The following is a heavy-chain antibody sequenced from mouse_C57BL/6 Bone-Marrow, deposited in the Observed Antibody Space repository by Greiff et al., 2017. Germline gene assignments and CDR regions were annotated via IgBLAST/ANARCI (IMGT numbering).Heavy chain of an antibody. J-gene: IGHJ1*03. CDR2: ISPGDGDT. Sequence: VQLQQSGAELVKPGASVKISCKASGYAFSSYSMHWVKQRPGKGLEWIGQISPGDGDTTYNEKFKGKATLTADKSSSTAYMQLSSLTSEDSAVYYCAPITTVVAPGYFDVWGRGTTVTVTS. D-gene: IGHD1-1*01. CDR1: GYAFSSYS. CDR3: APITTVVAPGYFDV. V-gene: IGHV1-80*01.